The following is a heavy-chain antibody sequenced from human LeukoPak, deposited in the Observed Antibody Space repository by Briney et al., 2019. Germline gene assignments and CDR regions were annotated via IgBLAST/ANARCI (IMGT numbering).Heavy chain of an antibody. CDR2: IKQDGSEK. J-gene: IGHJ4*02. CDR3: ARGGAARPDF. V-gene: IGHV3-7*01. Sequence: GGSLRLSCAASGFTFSTYRMSWVRQAPGKGLEWVANIKQDGSEKDHVASVKGRFTISRDNAKNSLYLQMNSLRVEDTAVYYCARGGAARPDFWGQGTLVTVSS. D-gene: IGHD6-6*01. CDR1: GFTFSTYR.